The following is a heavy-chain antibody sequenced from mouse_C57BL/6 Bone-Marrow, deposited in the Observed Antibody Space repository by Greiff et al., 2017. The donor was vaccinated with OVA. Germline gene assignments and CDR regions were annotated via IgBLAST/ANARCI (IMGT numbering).Heavy chain of an antibody. CDR2: LYPGDGDT. Sequence: VQLQESGPELVKPGASVKISCKASGYAFSSSWMNWVKQRPGKGLEWIGRLYPGDGDTNYNGKFKGKATLTADKSSSTAYMQLSSLTSEDSAVYFCARRAAQATWFADWGQGTLVTVSA. CDR1: GYAFSSSW. V-gene: IGHV1-82*01. D-gene: IGHD3-2*02. CDR3: ARRAAQATWFAD. J-gene: IGHJ3*01.